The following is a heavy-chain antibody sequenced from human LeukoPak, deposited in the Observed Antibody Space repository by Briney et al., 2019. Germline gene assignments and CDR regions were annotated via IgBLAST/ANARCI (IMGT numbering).Heavy chain of an antibody. D-gene: IGHD2-15*01. Sequence: SGGSLRLSCAASGFTFSTYAMSWVRQAPGKGLEWVSLISGSGGSTYNADSVKGRFTISRDNSKNTLYLQMKSLRADDTAVYYCAKAPAYCSDGTCYDYWGQGSLVTVSS. CDR1: GFTFSTYA. CDR3: AKAPAYCSDGTCYDY. CDR2: ISGSGGST. J-gene: IGHJ4*02. V-gene: IGHV3-23*01.